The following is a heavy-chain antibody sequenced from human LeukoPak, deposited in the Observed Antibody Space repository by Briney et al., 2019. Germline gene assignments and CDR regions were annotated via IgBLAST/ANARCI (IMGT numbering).Heavy chain of an antibody. Sequence: GGSLRLSCAASGFTFSSYSMNWVRQAPGKGLEWVSSISSSSSYIYYADSVKGRFTISRDNAKNSLYLQMNSLRAEDTAVYYCARDCLGYCSGGSCYGGPYYYYYYKDVWGKGTTVTVSS. CDR2: ISSSSSYI. CDR3: ARDCLGYCSGGSCYGGPYYYYYYKDV. CDR1: GFTFSSYS. J-gene: IGHJ6*03. D-gene: IGHD2-15*01. V-gene: IGHV3-21*01.